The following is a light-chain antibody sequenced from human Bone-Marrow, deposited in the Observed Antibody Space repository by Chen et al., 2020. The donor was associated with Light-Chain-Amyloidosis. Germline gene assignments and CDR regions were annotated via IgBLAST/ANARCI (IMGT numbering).Light chain of an antibody. CDR1: NIGSTS. CDR2: DES. Sequence: SYVLTQPSSVAVAPGQTATIACGGNNIGSTSVHWYQQTPGQATLLVVYDESDRPSGIPERLSGSNSGNTATRTSSRVEAGDEADYYCQVWDRSSDRPVFGGGTKLTVL. CDR3: QVWDRSSDRPV. J-gene: IGLJ3*02. V-gene: IGLV3-21*02.